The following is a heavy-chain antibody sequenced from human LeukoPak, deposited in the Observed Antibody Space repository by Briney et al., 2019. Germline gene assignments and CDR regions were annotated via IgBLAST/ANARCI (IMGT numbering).Heavy chain of an antibody. V-gene: IGHV3-23*01. CDR3: AKDTQPDYYDSSGTTDY. D-gene: IGHD3-22*01. J-gene: IGHJ4*02. CDR2: ISGSGGNT. CDR1: GFTFSSSA. Sequence: PGGSLRLSCAASGFTFSSSAMSWVRPAPGKGLVWVSAISGSGGNTYYADSVKGRFTISRDNSKNTLYLQVNSLRAEDTAVYYCAKDTQPDYYDSSGTTDYWGQGTLVTVSS.